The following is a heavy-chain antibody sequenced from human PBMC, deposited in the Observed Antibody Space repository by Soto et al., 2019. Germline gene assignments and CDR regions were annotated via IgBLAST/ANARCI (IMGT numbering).Heavy chain of an antibody. CDR2: IYYSGST. CDR3: AREKDGQLLRAAFDI. J-gene: IGHJ3*02. V-gene: IGHV4-30-4*01. D-gene: IGHD2-2*01. Sequence: TLSLTCTVSGGSISSGDYYWSWIRQPPGKGLEWIGYIYYSGSTYYNPSLKSRVTISVDTSKNQFSLKLSSVTAADTAVYYCAREKDGQLLRAAFDIWGQGTMVTVSS. CDR1: GGSISSGDYY.